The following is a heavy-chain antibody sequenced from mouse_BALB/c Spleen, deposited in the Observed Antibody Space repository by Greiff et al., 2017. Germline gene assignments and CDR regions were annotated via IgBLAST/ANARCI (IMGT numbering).Heavy chain of an antibody. CDR3: ARRGVPSFDY. J-gene: IGHJ2*01. CDR1: GYSITSGYY. V-gene: IGHV3-6*02. CDR2: ISYDGSN. D-gene: IGHD2-14*01. Sequence: VQLKEAGPGLVKPSQSLSLTCSVTGYSITSGYYWNWIRQFPGNKLEWMGYISYDGSNNYNPSLKNRISITRDTSKNQFFLKLNSVTTEDTATYYCARRGVPSFDYWGQGTTLTVSS.